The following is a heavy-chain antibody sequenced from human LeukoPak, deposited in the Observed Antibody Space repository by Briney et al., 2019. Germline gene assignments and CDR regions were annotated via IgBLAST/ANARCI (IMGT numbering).Heavy chain of an antibody. D-gene: IGHD5-24*01. CDR1: GFTFSSYA. V-gene: IGHV3-23*01. J-gene: IGHJ4*02. Sequence: PGGSLRLSCAASGFTFSSYAMGWARQAPGKGLEWVSDISGSGGSTYYADSVKGRFTISRDNSKNTLYLQMNSLRAEDTAVYYCAKSGEMATKPLDYWGQGTLVTVSS. CDR3: AKSGEMATKPLDY. CDR2: ISGSGGST.